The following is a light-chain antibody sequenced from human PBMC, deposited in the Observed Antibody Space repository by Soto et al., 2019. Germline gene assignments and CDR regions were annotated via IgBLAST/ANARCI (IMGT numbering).Light chain of an antibody. CDR2: EVS. CDR1: SSDVGAYNY. J-gene: IGLJ2*01. V-gene: IGLV2-8*01. CDR3: SSYAGSSNFV. Sequence: QSALTQPPSASGSPGQSVTISCTGTSSDVGAYNYVSWYQQHPGKAPKLMIYEVSQRPSGVPDRFSGSKSGNTASLTVSGLQAEDEADYYCSSYAGSSNFVFGGGTKLTVV.